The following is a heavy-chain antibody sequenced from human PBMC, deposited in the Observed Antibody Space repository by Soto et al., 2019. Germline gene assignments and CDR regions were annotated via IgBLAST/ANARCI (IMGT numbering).Heavy chain of an antibody. CDR3: ARGRAVIAARPSWFDY. CDR2: INPSGGST. J-gene: IGHJ4*02. V-gene: IGHV1-46*01. D-gene: IGHD6-6*01. CDR1: GYTFTSYY. Sequence: ASVKVSCKASGYTFTSYYMHWVRQATGQGLEWMGIINPSGGSTSYAQKFKGRVTMTRDTSTSTVYMELSSLRSEDTAVYYCARGRAVIAARPSWFDYWGQGTLVTVSS.